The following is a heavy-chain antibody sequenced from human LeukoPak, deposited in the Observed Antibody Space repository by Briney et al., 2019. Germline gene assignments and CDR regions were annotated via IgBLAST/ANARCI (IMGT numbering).Heavy chain of an antibody. V-gene: IGHV4-59*01. CDR1: GGSFSSYY. J-gene: IGHJ4*02. Sequence: PSETLSLTCTVSGGSFSSYYWTWIRQPPGKGLEWIGYIDHSGSTNYNPSLKSRVSISSDTSKNQFSLKLSSLTAADTAVYYCARTGPRQLIDYWGQGTLVTVSS. CDR2: IDHSGST. D-gene: IGHD6-19*01. CDR3: ARTGPRQLIDY.